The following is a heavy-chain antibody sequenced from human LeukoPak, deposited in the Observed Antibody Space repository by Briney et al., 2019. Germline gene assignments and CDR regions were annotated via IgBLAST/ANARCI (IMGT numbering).Heavy chain of an antibody. CDR1: GGSISSSSYY. Sequence: SETLSLTCTVSGGSISSSSYYWGWIRQPPGKGLEWIGSIYYSGSTYYNPSLKSRVTISVDTSKNQFSLKLSSVTAADTAVYYCARYFRDILTGYYSTYYYYYMDVWGKGTTVTISS. CDR2: IYYSGST. CDR3: ARYFRDILTGYYSTYYYYYMDV. V-gene: IGHV4-39*07. J-gene: IGHJ6*03. D-gene: IGHD3-9*01.